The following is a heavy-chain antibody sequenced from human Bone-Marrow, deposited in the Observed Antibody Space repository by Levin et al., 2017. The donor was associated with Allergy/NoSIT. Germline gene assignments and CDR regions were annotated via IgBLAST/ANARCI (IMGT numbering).Heavy chain of an antibody. D-gene: IGHD2-15*01. Sequence: SQTLSLTCAVSNYSISSGFHWGWIRQPPGKGLEWIGSIDQSGNTYYNPSLKSRVTISVDTSKKQFSMRKTSVSAADTAVYYCARTLGYCSGDGCYYYFDYWGQGTLVTVSS. V-gene: IGHV4-38-2*01. J-gene: IGHJ4*02. CDR2: IDQSGNT. CDR1: NYSISSGFH. CDR3: ARTLGYCSGDGCYYYFDY.